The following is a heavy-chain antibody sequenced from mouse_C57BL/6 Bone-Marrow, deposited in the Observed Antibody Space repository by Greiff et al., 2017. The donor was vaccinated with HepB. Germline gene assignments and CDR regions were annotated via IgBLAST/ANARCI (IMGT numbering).Heavy chain of an antibody. CDR1: GFSLTSYG. D-gene: IGHD2-4*01. CDR3: ASYYDYDEGWFAY. CDR2: IWSGGST. V-gene: IGHV2-2*01. J-gene: IGHJ3*01. Sequence: QVHVKQSGPGLVQPSQSLSITCTVSGFSLTSYGVHWVRQSPGKGLEWLGVIWSGGSTDYNAAFISRLSISKDNSKSQVFFKMNSLQADDTAIYYCASYYDYDEGWFAYWGQGTLVTVSA.